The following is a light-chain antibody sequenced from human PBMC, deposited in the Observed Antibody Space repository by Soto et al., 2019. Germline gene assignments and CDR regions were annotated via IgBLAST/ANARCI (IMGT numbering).Light chain of an antibody. CDR1: SGHSSYI. Sequence: QAVVTQSSSASASLGSSVKLTCTLSSGHSSYIIAWHQQQPGKAPRYLMKLEGSGSYNKGSGVPDRFSGSSSGADRYLTISNLQSEDEADYYCETWDSNTHVAVFGGVTQLTVL. J-gene: IGLJ7*01. CDR2: LEGSGSY. CDR3: ETWDSNTHVAV. V-gene: IGLV4-60*03.